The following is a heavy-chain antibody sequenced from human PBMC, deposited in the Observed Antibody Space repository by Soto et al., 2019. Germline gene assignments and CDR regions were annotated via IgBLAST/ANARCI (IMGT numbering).Heavy chain of an antibody. CDR3: ARGGGFDSFDY. CDR2: INHLETT. J-gene: IGHJ4*02. D-gene: IGHD3-10*01. Sequence: QLQLHMSGSGLVKPSQTLSLTCTVSGASITYGAYSWSWIRQTPGKGLEWIGYINHLETTFYNPSCESRLTLSIDRTQNQFSLNLKSMSAADRAVYFCARGGGFDSFDYWGQGILVTVSS. CDR1: GASITYGAYS. V-gene: IGHV4-30-2*01.